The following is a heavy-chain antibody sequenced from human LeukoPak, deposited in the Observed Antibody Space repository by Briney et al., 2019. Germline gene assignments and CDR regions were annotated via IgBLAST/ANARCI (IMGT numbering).Heavy chain of an antibody. J-gene: IGHJ6*03. D-gene: IGHD3-10*01. CDR3: ARGGSGSYHDYYYYYMDV. V-gene: IGHV4-61*02. CDR2: IYTSGST. CDR1: GGSISSSCYY. Sequence: SETLYLTCTVSGGSISSSCYYWSWIRPPAGNGLEWIGRIYTSGSTNYNPSLKSRVTISVDTSKNKFSLKLSSVTAADTAVYYCARGGSGSYHDYYYYYMDVWGKGTTVTISS.